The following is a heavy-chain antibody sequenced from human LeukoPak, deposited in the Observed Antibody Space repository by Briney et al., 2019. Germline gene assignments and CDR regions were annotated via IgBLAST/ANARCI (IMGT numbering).Heavy chain of an antibody. CDR1: GGSISSYY. D-gene: IGHD4-23*01. Sequence: SETLSLTCTVSGGSISSYYWSWIRQPPGKGLEWIGYIYYSGSTNYNPSLKSRVSISVDTSKNQFSLKLSSVTAADTAVYYCAGGGGKWDYWGQGTLVTVSS. CDR2: IYYSGST. CDR3: AGGGGKWDY. V-gene: IGHV4-59*08. J-gene: IGHJ4*02.